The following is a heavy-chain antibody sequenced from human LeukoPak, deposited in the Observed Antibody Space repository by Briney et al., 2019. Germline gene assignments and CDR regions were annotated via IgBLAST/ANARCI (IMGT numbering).Heavy chain of an antibody. V-gene: IGHV3-21*01. CDR2: ISSSSSYI. J-gene: IGHJ4*02. CDR1: GFTFSSYS. CDR3: ARGGLRHLNIDY. Sequence: GGSLRLSCAASGFTFSSYSMNGVRQAPGKGLEWVSSISSSSSYIYYADSVKGRFTISRDNAKNSLYLQMNSLRAEDTAVYYCARGGLRHLNIDYWGQGTLVTVSS. D-gene: IGHD3-16*01.